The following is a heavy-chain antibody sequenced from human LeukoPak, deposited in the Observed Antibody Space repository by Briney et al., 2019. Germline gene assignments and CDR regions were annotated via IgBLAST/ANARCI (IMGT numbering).Heavy chain of an antibody. Sequence: SVKVSCKASGGTFSSYAISWVRQAPGQGLEWMGGIIPIFGTANYAQKFQGRVTITTDESTSTAYMELSSLRSEDTAVYYCARAPITMVRGVNYSNYYYYYMDVWGKGTTVTVSS. D-gene: IGHD3-10*01. V-gene: IGHV1-69*05. CDR1: GGTFSSYA. CDR2: IIPIFGTA. CDR3: ARAPITMVRGVNYSNYYYYYMDV. J-gene: IGHJ6*03.